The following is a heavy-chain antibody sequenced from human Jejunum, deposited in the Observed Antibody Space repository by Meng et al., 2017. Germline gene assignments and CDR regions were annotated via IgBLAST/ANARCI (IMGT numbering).Heavy chain of an antibody. CDR1: GGSVSSAGYQ. CDR2: AST. V-gene: IGHV4-61*08. Sequence: QGQLQSSGPGLVRPSATLSLICSVAGGSVSSAGYQWSWIRQPPGKGLEWIGYASTNYNPSLKSRVTISVDTSKNQFSLRLTSVTAADTAVYYCARDHMGSLDYWGQGILVTVSS. J-gene: IGHJ4*02. CDR3: ARDHMGSLDY. D-gene: IGHD1-26*01.